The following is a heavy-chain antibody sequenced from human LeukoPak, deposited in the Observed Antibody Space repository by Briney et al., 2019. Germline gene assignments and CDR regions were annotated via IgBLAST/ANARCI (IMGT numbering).Heavy chain of an antibody. D-gene: IGHD1-1*01. J-gene: IGHJ4*02. CDR2: IKRDGSEK. CDR3: AKERETYNDY. V-gene: IGHV3-7*01. Sequence: PGGSLGLSCAASGFTFSNYWMTWVRQAPGKGLEWVANIKRDGSEKYYVDSVKGRFTISRDNAKNSLYLQMHSLRVEDTAVYFCAKERETYNDYWGQGTLVTVSS. CDR1: GFTFSNYW.